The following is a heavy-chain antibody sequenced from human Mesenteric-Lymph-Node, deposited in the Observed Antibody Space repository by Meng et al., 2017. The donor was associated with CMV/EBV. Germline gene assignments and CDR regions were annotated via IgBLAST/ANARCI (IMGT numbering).Heavy chain of an antibody. CDR3: ARESGRGLDM. J-gene: IGHJ3*02. Sequence: GESLKISCGAPGFIVSSNYMSWVRQAPGKGLEWVSVIYTGGSTSYADSVKGRFTISRDTSKNTLNLQMNSLRVEDTAVYYRARESGRGLDMWGQGTMVTVSS. CDR1: GFIVSSNY. D-gene: IGHD1-26*01. V-gene: IGHV3-53*01. CDR2: IYTGGST.